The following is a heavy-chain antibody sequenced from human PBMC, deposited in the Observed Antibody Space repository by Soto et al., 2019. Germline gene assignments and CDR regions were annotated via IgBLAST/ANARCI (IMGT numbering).Heavy chain of an antibody. J-gene: IGHJ5*02. D-gene: IGHD3-10*01. Sequence: PSETLSLTCTVSGGSISSYYWSWIRQPPGKGLEWIGYIYYSGSTNYNPSLKSRVTISVDTSKNQFSLKLSSVTAADTAVYYCARDIDYHWFDPWGQGTLVTVSS. CDR2: IYYSGST. CDR3: ARDIDYHWFDP. CDR1: GGSISSYY. V-gene: IGHV4-59*01.